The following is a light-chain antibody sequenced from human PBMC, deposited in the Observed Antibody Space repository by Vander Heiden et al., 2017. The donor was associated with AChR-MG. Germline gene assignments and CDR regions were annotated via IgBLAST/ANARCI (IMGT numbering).Light chain of an antibody. CDR2: RNN. V-gene: IGLV1-47*01. CDR3: AAWDDSLSGWV. CDR1: SSNIGSNY. J-gene: IGLJ3*02. Sequence: QSVLTQPPSASGPPGQRLTISCSGSSSNIGSNYVYWYQQLPGTAPKLLIYRNNQRPSGVPDRFSGSKSGTSASLAISGLRSEDEADYYCAAWDDSLSGWVFGGGTKLTVL.